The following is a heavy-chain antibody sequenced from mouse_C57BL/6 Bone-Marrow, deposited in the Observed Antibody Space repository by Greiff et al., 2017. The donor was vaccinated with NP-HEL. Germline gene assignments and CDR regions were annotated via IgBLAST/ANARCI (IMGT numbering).Heavy chain of an antibody. CDR2: IYPRRVPP. CDR1: VSPFPLSV. J-gene: IGHJ4*01. Sequence: QVQLQQSGAELARPFSSFTLSCQSSVSPFPLSVIRLFTPLTGQGLELLGDIYPRRVPPSYNEKFKGKATLTADKSSSTAYMELRSLTSEDSAVYFCARSGGLRRFRGYYAMDYWGQGTSVTVSS. D-gene: IGHD2-4*01. CDR3: ARSGGLRRFRGYYAMDY. V-gene: IGHV1-81*01.